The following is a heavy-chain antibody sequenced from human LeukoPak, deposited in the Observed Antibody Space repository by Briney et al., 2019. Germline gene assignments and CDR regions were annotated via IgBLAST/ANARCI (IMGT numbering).Heavy chain of an antibody. CDR2: INSDGSST. CDR1: GSTFSVYW. CDR3: TRDMTTVGY. V-gene: IGHV3-74*01. D-gene: IGHD4-17*01. J-gene: IGHJ4*02. Sequence: PGGSLRLSCAASGSTFSVYWMHWVRHAPGKGLVWVSRINSDGSSTSYADSVKDRFTISRDKAKNTLYLQMNSLRAADTAVYYCTRDMTTVGYWGQGTLTTVS.